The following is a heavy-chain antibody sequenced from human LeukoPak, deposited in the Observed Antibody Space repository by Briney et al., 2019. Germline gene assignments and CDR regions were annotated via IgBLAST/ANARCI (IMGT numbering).Heavy chain of an antibody. CDR1: GFTFKNFA. V-gene: IGHV3-23*01. CDR2: ISGSGAST. Sequence: GGSLRLSCAASGFTFKNFAMSWVRQAPGKGLEWVSVISGSGASTYYGDSVKGRFTISRDNSNNAIFLQMNSLRAEDTAVYYCASDRGYSGSRWGQGTLVTVSS. D-gene: IGHD1-26*01. J-gene: IGHJ4*02. CDR3: ASDRGYSGSR.